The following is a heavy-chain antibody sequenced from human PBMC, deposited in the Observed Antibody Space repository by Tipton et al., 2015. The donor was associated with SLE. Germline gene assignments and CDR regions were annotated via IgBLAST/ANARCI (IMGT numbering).Heavy chain of an antibody. Sequence: GSLRLSCEASGFIFSRYSMSWVRQVPGKGLEWVSSISTSVTQYYADSVKGRSTISRDNSKNTLFLQMNSLRAEDTAVYYCAKIQAAWGYYYGMGVWGQGTTVTVSS. CDR3: AKIQAAWGYYYGMGV. D-gene: IGHD7-27*01. CDR2: ISTSVTQ. J-gene: IGHJ6*02. CDR1: GFIFSRYS. V-gene: IGHV3-23*01.